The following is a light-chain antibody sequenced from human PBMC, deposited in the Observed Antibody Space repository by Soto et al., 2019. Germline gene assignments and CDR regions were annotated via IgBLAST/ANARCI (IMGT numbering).Light chain of an antibody. V-gene: IGKV3-20*01. CDR3: QQCGSSPYT. J-gene: IGKJ2*01. CDR1: QSVSSSY. CDR2: GAS. Sequence: EVVLTQSPGTLSLSPGERATLSCRASQSVSSSYLAWYQQKPGQAPRLLIYGASSRATGTPDRFSGSGSGTGFALTISRLEPEDFAVYYGQQCGSSPYTFGQGTKLEIK.